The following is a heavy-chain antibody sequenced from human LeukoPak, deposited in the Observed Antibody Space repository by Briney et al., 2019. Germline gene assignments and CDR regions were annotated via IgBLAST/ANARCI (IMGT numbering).Heavy chain of an antibody. V-gene: IGHV4-59*08. CDR2: IYYSGTT. CDR1: VASISGYY. J-gene: IGHJ1*01. D-gene: IGHD3-9*01. CDR3: ARHTPGYFDFL. Sequence: PSETLSLTCTVSVASISGYYCSWIRQPPGKGLEWIGYIYYSGTTTYNPSLKSRVAISVDTSMNQFSLRLSSVTAENTAVYYCARHTPGYFDFLWGQGTLVTVSS.